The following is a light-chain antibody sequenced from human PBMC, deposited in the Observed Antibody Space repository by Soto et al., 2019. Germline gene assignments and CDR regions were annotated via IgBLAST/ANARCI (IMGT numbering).Light chain of an antibody. V-gene: IGKV3-20*01. CDR3: QQYGNSPLT. Sequence: EIVLTQSPGTLSLSPGERATLSCRASQSVSSSYLAWYQQKPGQAPRLLIYGASSRATGIPDRFSGSGSGTDFTLTISRLEPEDFAVYYCQQYGNSPLTLGQRTKVEIK. J-gene: IGKJ1*01. CDR2: GAS. CDR1: QSVSSSY.